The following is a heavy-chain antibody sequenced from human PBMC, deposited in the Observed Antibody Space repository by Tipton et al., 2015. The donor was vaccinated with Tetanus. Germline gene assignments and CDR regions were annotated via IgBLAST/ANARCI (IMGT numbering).Heavy chain of an antibody. CDR2: IDPRDSET. CDR1: GYNFTHYS. J-gene: IGHJ2*01. CDR3: ARRRSAILSGGYHWYFDI. V-gene: IGHV5-51*01. Sequence: QSGPEVKKPGESLKISCRGSGYNFTHYSIGWVRQMPGKGLEWVGIIDPRDSETFQGHVTISADKSISTAHLRWSSLEASDTAIYYCARRRSAILSGGYHWYFDIWGRGTLVIVSS. D-gene: IGHD3-9*01.